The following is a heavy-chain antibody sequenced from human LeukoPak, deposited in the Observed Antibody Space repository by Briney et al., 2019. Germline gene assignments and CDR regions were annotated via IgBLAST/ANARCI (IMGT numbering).Heavy chain of an antibody. CDR2: IYYSGST. CDR1: GGSISSYY. D-gene: IGHD2-21*01. V-gene: IGHV4-59*08. Sequence: SETLSLTCTVSGGSISSYYWSWIRQPPGKGLEWIGYIYYSGSTNYNPSLKSRVTISVDTSKNQFSLKLSSVTAADTAVYYCARLGDTMRDAFDIWGQGTMVTVPS. CDR3: ARLGDTMRDAFDI. J-gene: IGHJ3*02.